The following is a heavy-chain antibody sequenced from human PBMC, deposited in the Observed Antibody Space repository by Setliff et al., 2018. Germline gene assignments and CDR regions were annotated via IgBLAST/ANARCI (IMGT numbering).Heavy chain of an antibody. CDR3: SRLVRYCTTTTCQRASGDDY. CDR1: GYTFTNYG. Sequence: ASVKVSCKASGYTFTNYGVTWVRQAPGQGLEWMGWISPYSGNTYYAPELRGRVTLTTDTSTTTAYLELRSLTSDDTAVYYCSRLVRYCTTTTCQRASGDDYWGQGTLVTVSS. V-gene: IGHV1-18*01. J-gene: IGHJ4*02. CDR2: ISPYSGNT. D-gene: IGHD2-8*01.